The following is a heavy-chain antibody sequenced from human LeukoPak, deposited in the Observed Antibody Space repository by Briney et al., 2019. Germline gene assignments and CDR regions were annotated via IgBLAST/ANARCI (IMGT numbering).Heavy chain of an antibody. CDR1: GYTFTGYY. V-gene: IGHV1-2*04. J-gene: IGHJ5*02. CDR3: ARDGGTTGTDNWFDP. D-gene: IGHD1-1*01. Sequence: ASVKVSCKASGYTFTGYYMHWVRRAPGQGLEWMGWINPNSGGTNYAQKFQGWVTMTRDTSISTAYMELSRLRSDDTAVYYCARDGGTTGTDNWFDPWGQGTLVTVSS. CDR2: INPNSGGT.